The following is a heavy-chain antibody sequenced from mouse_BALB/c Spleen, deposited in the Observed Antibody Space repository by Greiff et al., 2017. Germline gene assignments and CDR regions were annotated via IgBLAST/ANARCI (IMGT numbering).Heavy chain of an antibody. J-gene: IGHJ3*01. Sequence: EVQGVESGPELVKPGASVKMSCKASGYTFTSYVMHWVKQKPGQGLEWIGYINPYNDGTKYNEKFKGKATLTSDKSSSTAYMELSSLTSEDSAVYYCAREAPYYGNYGAWFAYWGQGTLVTVSA. D-gene: IGHD2-10*01. CDR1: GYTFTSYV. CDR2: INPYNDGT. CDR3: AREAPYYGNYGAWFAY. V-gene: IGHV1-14*01.